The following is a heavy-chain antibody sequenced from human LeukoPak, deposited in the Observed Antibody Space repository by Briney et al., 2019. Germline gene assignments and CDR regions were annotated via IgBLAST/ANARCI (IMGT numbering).Heavy chain of an antibody. J-gene: IGHJ4*02. V-gene: IGHV4-59*12. CDR3: ARVRPMVRGVSRGVSDY. CDR2: IYYSGST. Sequence: SETLSLTCTVSGGSISSYYWSWIRQPPGKGLEWIGYIYYSGSTNYNPSLKSRVTISVDKSKNQFSLKLSSVTAADTAVYYCARVRPMVRGVSRGVSDYWGQGTLVTVSS. D-gene: IGHD3-10*01. CDR1: GGSISSYY.